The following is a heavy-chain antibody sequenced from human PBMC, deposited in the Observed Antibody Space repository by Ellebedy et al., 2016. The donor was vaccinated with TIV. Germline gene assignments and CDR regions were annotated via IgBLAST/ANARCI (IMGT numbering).Heavy chain of an antibody. CDR1: GYTFTSYA. J-gene: IGHJ6*02. D-gene: IGHD3-3*01. CDR3: ARNSELLPYYDFWSGYFGDSHEYYYYYYGMDV. CDR2: INPSGGST. Sequence: ASVKVSCXASGYTFTSYAMHWVRQAPGQGLEWMGIINPSGGSTSYAQKFQGRVTMTRDTSTSTVYMELSSLRSEDTAVYYCARNSELLPYYDFWSGYFGDSHEYYYYYYGMDVWGQGTTVTVSS. V-gene: IGHV1-46*01.